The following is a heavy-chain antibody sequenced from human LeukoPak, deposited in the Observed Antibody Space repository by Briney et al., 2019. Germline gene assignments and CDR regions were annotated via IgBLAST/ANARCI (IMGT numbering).Heavy chain of an antibody. CDR2: IYTSGST. CDR1: GGSISSGSYY. V-gene: IGHV4-61*02. Sequence: SETLSLTCTVSGGSISSGSYYWSWIRQPAGKGLEWIGRIYTSGSTNYNPSLKSRVTISVDTSKNQFSLKLSSVAAADTAVYYCARDGIFGVVNYYFDYWGQGTLVTVSS. D-gene: IGHD3-3*01. CDR3: ARDGIFGVVNYYFDY. J-gene: IGHJ4*02.